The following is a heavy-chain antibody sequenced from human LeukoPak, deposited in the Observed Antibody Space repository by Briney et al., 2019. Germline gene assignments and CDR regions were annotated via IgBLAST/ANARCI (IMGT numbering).Heavy chain of an antibody. V-gene: IGHV4-34*01. J-gene: IGHJ4*02. CDR1: GGSFSGYY. Sequence: SETLSLTCAVYGGSFSGYYWSWIRQPPGKGLEWIGEINHSGSTNYNPSLKSRVTISVDTSKNQFSLKLSSVTAADTAVYYRARGLATVTKFDFWGQGTLVTVSS. D-gene: IGHD4-17*01. CDR3: ARGLATVTKFDF. CDR2: INHSGST.